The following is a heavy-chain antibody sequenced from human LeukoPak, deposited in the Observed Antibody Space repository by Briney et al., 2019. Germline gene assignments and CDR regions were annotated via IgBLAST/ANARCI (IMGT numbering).Heavy chain of an antibody. Sequence: SQTLSLTCTVSGGSISSGGHDWSWIRQPAGKGLEYLGRISSTGSTNYNPSLRSRVTISVDTSKNQFSLKLSSVTAADTAVYYCARLRGAVRPDYWGQGTLVTVSS. CDR2: ISSTGST. J-gene: IGHJ4*02. CDR1: GGSISSGGHD. V-gene: IGHV4-61*02. D-gene: IGHD6-6*01. CDR3: ARLRGAVRPDY.